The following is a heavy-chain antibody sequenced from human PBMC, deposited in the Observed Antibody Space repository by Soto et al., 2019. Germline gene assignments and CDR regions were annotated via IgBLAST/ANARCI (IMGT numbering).Heavy chain of an antibody. Sequence: SCEASGVNFSSYHWHWVRQTTEKGLEWVSSISTTGDTYYLGSVRGRFTISRENAMNSFYLQMDSLRAEDTAVYYCARDRSRGYFDPWGQGTLVTVPS. CDR3: ARDRSRGYFDP. CDR1: GVNFSSYH. D-gene: IGHD5-12*01. J-gene: IGHJ5*02. CDR2: ISTTGDT. V-gene: IGHV3-13*01.